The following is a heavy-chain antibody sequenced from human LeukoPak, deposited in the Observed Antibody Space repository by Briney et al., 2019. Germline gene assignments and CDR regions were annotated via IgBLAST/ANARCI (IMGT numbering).Heavy chain of an antibody. CDR3: ARGRYCSSTSCYSPYYYYMDV. CDR1: GGTFSSYA. V-gene: IGHV1-69*05. D-gene: IGHD2-2*01. J-gene: IGHJ6*03. Sequence: ASVKVSCKASGGTFSSYAISWVRQAPGQGLEWMGGIIPIFGTANYAQKFQGRVTITTDESTSTAYMELSSLRSEDTAVYYCARGRYCSSTSCYSPYYYYMDVWGKGTTVTVSS. CDR2: IIPIFGTA.